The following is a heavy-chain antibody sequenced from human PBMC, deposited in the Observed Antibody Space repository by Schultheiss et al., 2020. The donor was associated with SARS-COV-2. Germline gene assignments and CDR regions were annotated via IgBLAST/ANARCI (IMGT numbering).Heavy chain of an antibody. CDR3: AREAYCSGGDCYSGLDY. D-gene: IGHD2-15*01. CDR2: ISSTSGYT. V-gene: IGHV3-11*06. J-gene: IGHJ4*02. Sequence: GESLKISCAASGFTFSDYYMTWIRQAPGKGLEWVSYISSTSGYTNYADSVKGRFTISRDNAKNSLFLRMDSLRAEDTALYYCAREAYCSGGDCYSGLDYWGQGTLVTVSS. CDR1: GFTFSDYY.